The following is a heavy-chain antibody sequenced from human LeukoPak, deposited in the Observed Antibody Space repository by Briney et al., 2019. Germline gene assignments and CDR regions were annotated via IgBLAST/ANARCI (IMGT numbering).Heavy chain of an antibody. V-gene: IGHV4-34*01. CDR3: ARDAGAVAATSPFDY. J-gene: IGHJ4*02. Sequence: PSETLSLTCAVYGGSFSGYYWSWIRQPPGKGLEWIGEINHSGSTYYNPSLKSRVTISVDTSKNQFSLKLSSVTAADTAVYYCARDAGAVAATSPFDYWSQGTLVTVSS. D-gene: IGHD6-19*01. CDR1: GGSFSGYY. CDR2: INHSGST.